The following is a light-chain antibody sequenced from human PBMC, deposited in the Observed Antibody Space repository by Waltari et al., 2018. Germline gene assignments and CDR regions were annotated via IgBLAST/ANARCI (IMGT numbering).Light chain of an antibody. CDR2: GAS. Sequence: IVLTQSQGTLSLSPGERATLSCRASQSVSRSLAWYQQKPGQAPKLLIYGASTRATGIPDRFTGSGSGTDFSLTISSLEPEDFAIYFCQHYVRLPATFGQGTKVEIK. CDR1: QSVSRS. J-gene: IGKJ1*01. CDR3: QHYVRLPAT. V-gene: IGKV3-20*01.